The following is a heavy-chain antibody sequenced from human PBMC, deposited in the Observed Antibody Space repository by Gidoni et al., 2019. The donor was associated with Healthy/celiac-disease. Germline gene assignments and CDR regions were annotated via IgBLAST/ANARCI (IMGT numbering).Heavy chain of an antibody. CDR2: INHSGST. CDR3: AMSLGWFDP. CDR1: GGSFSGYY. Sequence: QVQLQQWGAGLLKASEPLSLTCVVYGGSFSGYYWSWIRQPPGKGLEWIGEINHSGSTNYNPSLKSRVTISVDTSKNQLSLKLSSVTAADTAVYYCAMSLGWFDPWGQGTLVTVSS. V-gene: IGHV4-34*01. J-gene: IGHJ5*02.